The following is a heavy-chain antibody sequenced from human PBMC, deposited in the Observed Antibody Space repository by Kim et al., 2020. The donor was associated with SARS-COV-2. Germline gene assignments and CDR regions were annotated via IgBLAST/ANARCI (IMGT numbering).Heavy chain of an antibody. D-gene: IGHD3-10*01. CDR3: AKDWEMVALWFGEFPDY. Sequence: GGSLRLSCAASGFTFSSYGMHWVRQAPGKGLEWVAVISYDGSNKYYADSVKGRFTISRDNSKNTLYLQMNSLRAEDTAVYYCAKDWEMVALWFGEFPDY. V-gene: IGHV3-30*18. CDR2: ISYDGSNK. J-gene: IGHJ4*01. CDR1: GFTFSSYG.